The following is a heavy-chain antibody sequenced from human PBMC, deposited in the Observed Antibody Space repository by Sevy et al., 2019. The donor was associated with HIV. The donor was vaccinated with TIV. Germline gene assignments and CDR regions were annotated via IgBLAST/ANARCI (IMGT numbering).Heavy chain of an antibody. Sequence: ASVKVSCKASGYTFTGYYMHWVRQAPGEGLEWMGGINPNSRGTNYAQKFQGRVTMTRDTSISTAYMELSRLRSDDTAVYYCARVPLTFIRLMIVVETGTGAFDIWGQGTMVTVSS. CDR3: ARVPLTFIRLMIVVETGTGAFDI. J-gene: IGHJ3*02. D-gene: IGHD3-22*01. CDR1: GYTFTGYY. V-gene: IGHV1-2*02. CDR2: INPNSRGT.